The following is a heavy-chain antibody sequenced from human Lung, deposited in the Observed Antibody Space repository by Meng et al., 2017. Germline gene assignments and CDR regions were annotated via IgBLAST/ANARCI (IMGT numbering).Heavy chain of an antibody. CDR3: TWDDKAVSDY. V-gene: IGHV3-15*01. CDR1: GFYFNNAW. J-gene: IGHJ4*02. Sequence: EVRLVESGGDLVKPGGSLRLSCAASGFYFNNAWMSWGRQAPGKGLEWVGRIKSNTDGGTAEYAAPVTGRFTISRDDSKSTLYLQMSGLRIDDTGVYYCTWDDKAVSDYWGQGTLVTVSS. D-gene: IGHD1-26*01. CDR2: IKSNTDGGTA.